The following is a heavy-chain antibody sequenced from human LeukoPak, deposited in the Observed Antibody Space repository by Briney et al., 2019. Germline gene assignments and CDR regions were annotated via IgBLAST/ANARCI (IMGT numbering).Heavy chain of an antibody. V-gene: IGHV3-30-3*01. CDR1: GFTFSSYA. J-gene: IGHJ3*02. CDR2: ISYDGSNK. Sequence: PGRSLRLSCAASGFTFSSYAMHWVRQAPGKGLEWVAVISYDGSNKYYADSVKGRFTISRDNSKNTLYLQMNSLRAEDTAVYYCARVMVEQLVALWGSFDIWGQGTMVTVSS. CDR3: ARVMVEQLVALWGSFDI. D-gene: IGHD6-6*01.